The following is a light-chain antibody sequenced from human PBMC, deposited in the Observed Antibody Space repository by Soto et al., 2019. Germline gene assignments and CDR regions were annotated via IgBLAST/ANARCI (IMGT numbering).Light chain of an antibody. J-gene: IGKJ1*01. CDR3: VEAALLPHA. Sequence: DIVLTQTPLSLVVTLGQPASISCKSSQSLAFRDGNIYLNWLQQRPGQPPRLLIYKTSNRFSGVPDRFSSSGAGTEFTLKISKVEAEDVGVYYCVEAALLPHAFGQGTKVEIK. CDR2: KTS. V-gene: IGKV2-24*01. CDR1: QSLAFRDGNIY.